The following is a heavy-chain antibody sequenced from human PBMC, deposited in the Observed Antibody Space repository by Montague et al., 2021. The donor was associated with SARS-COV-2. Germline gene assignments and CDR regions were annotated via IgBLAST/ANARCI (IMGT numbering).Heavy chain of an antibody. J-gene: IGHJ3*02. CDR3: ARWGPNNAFDI. CDR1: GDSISRSHYF. D-gene: IGHD1/OR15-1a*01. V-gene: IGHV4-39*02. CDR2: IYFTGKT. Sequence: SETLSLTCSVSGDSISRSHYFWAWIRQPPGMGLEWIGSIYFTGKTYYHPSLKSRVTISIDTSKNHFSLRLSSVTAADSAVFYCARWGPNNAFDIWGLGTMITISS.